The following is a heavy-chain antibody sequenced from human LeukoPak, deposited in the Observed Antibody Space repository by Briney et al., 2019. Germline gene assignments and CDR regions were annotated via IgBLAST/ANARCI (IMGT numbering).Heavy chain of an antibody. D-gene: IGHD5-24*01. CDR2: IYHTGST. J-gene: IGHJ5*02. V-gene: IGHV4-38-2*01. CDR1: GYSISSGYY. Sequence: SETLSLTCAVSGYSISSGYYWGWIRQPPGKGLEWIGRIYHTGSTYYNPSLKSRVTISVDTSKNQFSLKLSSVTAADTAVYYCARSGDGYNPSSWGQGTLVTVSS. CDR3: ARSGDGYNPSS.